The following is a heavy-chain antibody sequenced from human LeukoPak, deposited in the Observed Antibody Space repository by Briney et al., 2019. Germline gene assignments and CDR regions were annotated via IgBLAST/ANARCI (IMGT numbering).Heavy chain of an antibody. CDR1: GFAFNDYT. J-gene: IGHJ5*02. V-gene: IGHV3-21*06. CDR3: ARVDCSGGGCYSGGWFDP. CDR2: ISSSATFM. D-gene: IGHD2-15*01. Sequence: GGSLRLSCAASGFAFNDYTMTWVRQAPGKGLEWVSSISSSATFMYHADSVKGRFTISRDNAKNSLYLQMNSLRAEDTAIYYCARVDCSGGGCYSGGWFDPWGQGTLVTVSS.